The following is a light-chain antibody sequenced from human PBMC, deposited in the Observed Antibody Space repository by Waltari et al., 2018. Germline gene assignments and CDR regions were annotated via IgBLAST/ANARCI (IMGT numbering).Light chain of an antibody. V-gene: IGKV2-28*01. Sequence: DIVMTQSPLSLPVTPGEPASISCRSSQSLLHSNGYNSLDWYLQKPGQSPQLLIYLGSNRASGVPDRFSGSGSGTDFTLKISRVEAEDVGVYYCMQALQTLLTFGGGTKVEIK. CDR2: LGS. CDR1: QSLLHSNGYNS. CDR3: MQALQTLLT. J-gene: IGKJ4*01.